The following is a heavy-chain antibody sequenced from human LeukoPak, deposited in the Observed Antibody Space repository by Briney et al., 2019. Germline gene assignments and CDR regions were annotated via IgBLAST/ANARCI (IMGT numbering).Heavy chain of an antibody. CDR2: IYYSGST. D-gene: IGHD6-13*01. CDR3: ARQSLQQQLGY. J-gene: IGHJ4*02. CDR1: GGSISSSSYY. Sequence: ASETLSLTCTVSGGSISSSSYYWGWIRQPPGKGLEWIGSIYYSGSTYHNPSLKSRVTISVDTSKNQFSLKLSSVTVADTAVYYCARQSLQQQLGYWGQGTLVTVSS. V-gene: IGHV4-39*01.